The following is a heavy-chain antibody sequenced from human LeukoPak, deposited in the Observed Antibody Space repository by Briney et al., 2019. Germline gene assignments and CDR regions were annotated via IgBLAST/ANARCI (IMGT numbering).Heavy chain of an antibody. CDR1: GYTFTNYG. CDR3: ARSDLATITAGPFEY. CDR2: ISGHQGNT. Sequence: ASVKVSCKASGYTFTNYGITWVRQAPGQGLEWMGWISGHQGNTKYAQNFQGRVTMTIDTSTCTAYMDLRSLRSDDTAIYFCARSDLATITAGPFEYWGQGTLVAVSS. J-gene: IGHJ4*02. V-gene: IGHV1-18*01. D-gene: IGHD5-12*01.